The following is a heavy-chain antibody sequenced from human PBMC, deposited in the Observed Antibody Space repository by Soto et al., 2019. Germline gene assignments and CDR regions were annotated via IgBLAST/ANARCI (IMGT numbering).Heavy chain of an antibody. V-gene: IGHV1-18*01. J-gene: IGHJ4*02. D-gene: IGHD6-13*01. CDR1: GYTFTSYG. CDR2: ISAYNGNT. Sequence: ASVKVSCKASGYTFTSYGISWVRQAPAQGLEWMGWISAYNGNTKYAQKLPGRVTITAEDSPSTAYXELSSLRAQDTALYCCARAKGSSWYGVDYGGQGTLATVPS. CDR3: ARAKGSSWYGVDY.